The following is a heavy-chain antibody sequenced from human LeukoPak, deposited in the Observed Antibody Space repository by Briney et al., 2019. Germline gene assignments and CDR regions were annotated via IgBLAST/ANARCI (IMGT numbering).Heavy chain of an antibody. D-gene: IGHD6-19*01. V-gene: IGHV5-51*01. CDR1: GYIFTDYW. CDR3: ARQVVVSGPPFDY. Sequence: GESLKISCKGSGYIFTDYWIGWVRQMPGKGLEWIAIICPGGSDTRYSPSFQGQVTISADKSISTAYLQWSSLKASDTAMYYCARQVVVSGPPFDYWGQGTLVTVSS. CDR2: ICPGGSDT. J-gene: IGHJ4*02.